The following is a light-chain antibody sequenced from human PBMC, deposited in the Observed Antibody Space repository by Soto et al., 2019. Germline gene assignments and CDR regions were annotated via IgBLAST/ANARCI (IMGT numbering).Light chain of an antibody. CDR1: QSVSSSY. J-gene: IGKJ1*01. Sequence: EIVLTQSTGPLSLSPGERATLSCKASQSVSSSYLAWYQQQPGQAPRLLIYGASTRATGIPARFSGSGSGAVFTLTISSLQSEDFAVYYCQQYGSSGTLCQGTKVDIK. CDR2: GAS. CDR3: QQYGSSGT. V-gene: IGKV3-20*01.